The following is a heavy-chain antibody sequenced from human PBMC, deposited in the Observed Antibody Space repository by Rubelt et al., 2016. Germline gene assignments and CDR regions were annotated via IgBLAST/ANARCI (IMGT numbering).Heavy chain of an antibody. V-gene: IGHV4-39*01. Sequence: QLQLQESGPGLVKPSETLSLTCTVSGGSISSSSYYWGWIRQPPGKGLEWIGSIYYSGSTYYNPSLRSRVTISVDTSKNQFSLKLSSVTAADTAVYYCARAVVGATNEHDAFDIWGQGTMVTVSS. CDR3: ARAVVGATNEHDAFDI. J-gene: IGHJ3*02. D-gene: IGHD1-26*01. CDR1: GGSISSSSYY. CDR2: IYYSGST.